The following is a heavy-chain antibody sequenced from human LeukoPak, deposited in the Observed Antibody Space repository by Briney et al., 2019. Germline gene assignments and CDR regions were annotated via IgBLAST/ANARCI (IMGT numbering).Heavy chain of an antibody. CDR3: ARDHGYSSSWSGPPIPGKIYWFDP. J-gene: IGHJ5*02. D-gene: IGHD6-13*01. CDR1: GYTFAAYY. V-gene: IGHV1-2*02. CDR2: IRPNSGVT. Sequence: ASVKVSCKASGYTFAAYYMYWVRQAPGQGLEWMGWIRPNSGVTNYTQKFQGRVTMTRDTSISTAYMELSKLRSDDTAVYYCARDHGYSSSWSGPPIPGKIYWFDPWGQGTLVTVSS.